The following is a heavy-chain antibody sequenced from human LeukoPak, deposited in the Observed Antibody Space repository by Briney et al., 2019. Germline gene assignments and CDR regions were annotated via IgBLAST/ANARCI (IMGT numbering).Heavy chain of an antibody. CDR3: ASVVELRGTYYYYYYYMDV. Sequence: SETLSLTCTVSGGSISSSSYYWGWIRQPPGKGLEGLGSIYYSGSTYYNPSLKSRVTISVDTSKNQFSLKLSSVTAADTAVYYCASVVELRGTYYYYYYYMDVWGKGTTVTVSS. V-gene: IGHV4-39*01. CDR1: GGSISSSSYY. CDR2: IYYSGST. J-gene: IGHJ6*03. D-gene: IGHD1-7*01.